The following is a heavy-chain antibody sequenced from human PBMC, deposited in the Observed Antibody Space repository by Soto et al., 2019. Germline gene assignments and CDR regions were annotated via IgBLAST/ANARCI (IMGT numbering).Heavy chain of an antibody. V-gene: IGHV3-74*01. CDR3: ARDSTVTTVYYYYYYYMDV. Sequence: GGSLRLSCAASGFSFSTYWMHWIRQAPGKGLVWVSQIKPDGSIKSYADSVKGRFTISRDNAKNTLYLQMNSLRAEDTAVYYCARDSTVTTVYYYYYYYMDVWGKGTTVTVSS. CDR1: GFSFSTYW. D-gene: IGHD4-4*01. J-gene: IGHJ6*03. CDR2: IKPDGSIK.